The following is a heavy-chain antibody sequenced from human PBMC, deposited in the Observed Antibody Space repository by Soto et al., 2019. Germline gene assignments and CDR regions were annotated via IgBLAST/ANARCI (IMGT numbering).Heavy chain of an antibody. CDR2: IYYSGST. CDR1: GGSISSYY. CDR3: ARVSYDFWSGYRPFVAPRLDY. Sequence: SETLSLTCTVSGGSISSYYWSWIRQPPGKGLEWIGYIYYSGSTNYNPSLKSRVTISVDTSKNQFSLKLSSVTAADTAVYYCARVSYDFWSGYRPFVAPRLDYWGQGTLVTVSS. D-gene: IGHD3-3*01. V-gene: IGHV4-59*01. J-gene: IGHJ4*02.